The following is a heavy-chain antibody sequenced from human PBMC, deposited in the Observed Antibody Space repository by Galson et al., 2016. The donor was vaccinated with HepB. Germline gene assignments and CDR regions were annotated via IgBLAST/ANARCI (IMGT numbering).Heavy chain of an antibody. Sequence: SLRLSCAASGFTLSHYAMDWVRQAPGKGLEWVAFISYDASNKYYADSVKGRFTVSRDNSKNTLYLQVNSLRAEDTAVYYCARDQNYYDTNEYDYWGQGTLVTVSS. CDR1: GFTLSHYA. CDR2: ISYDASNK. V-gene: IGHV3-30-3*01. D-gene: IGHD3-22*01. CDR3: ARDQNYYDTNEYDY. J-gene: IGHJ4*02.